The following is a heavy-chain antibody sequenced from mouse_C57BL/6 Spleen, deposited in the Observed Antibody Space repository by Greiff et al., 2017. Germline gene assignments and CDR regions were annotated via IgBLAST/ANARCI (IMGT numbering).Heavy chain of an antibody. V-gene: IGHV1-53*01. Sequence: QVQLQQPGTELVKPGASVKLSCKASGYTFTSYWMHWVKQRPGQGLEWIGNINPSNRGTNDNEKFKRKATLTVDKSSSTAYMQRCSLTSEDSAVYYCAVITTVVATGAMDYWGQGTSVTVSS. J-gene: IGHJ4*01. CDR2: INPSNRGT. D-gene: IGHD1-1*01. CDR3: AVITTVVATGAMDY. CDR1: GYTFTSYW.